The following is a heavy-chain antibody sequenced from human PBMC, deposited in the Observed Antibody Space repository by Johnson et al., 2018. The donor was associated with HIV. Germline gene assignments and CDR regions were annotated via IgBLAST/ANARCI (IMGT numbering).Heavy chain of an antibody. Sequence: QVQLVESGGGVVQPGRSLRLSCAASGFTFSSYGMHWVRQAPGKGLEWVAFIRYDGSNKYYADSVKGRFTIYRDNTKNLLYLQMNSLRAEDTAVYYCAREMAATNAWALDIWGQGTMVTVSS. CDR1: GFTFSSYG. J-gene: IGHJ3*02. CDR2: IRYDGSNK. D-gene: IGHD5-24*01. CDR3: AREMAATNAWALDI. V-gene: IGHV3-33*08.